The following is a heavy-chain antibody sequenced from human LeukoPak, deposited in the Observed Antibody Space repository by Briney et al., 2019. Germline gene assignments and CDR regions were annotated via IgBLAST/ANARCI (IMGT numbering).Heavy chain of an antibody. CDR2: INHSGST. J-gene: IGHJ5*02. Sequence: SETLSLTCAVYGGSFSGYYWSWIRQPPGKGLEWIGEINHSGSTNYNPSLKSRVTISVDTSKNQFSLKLSSVTAADTAVYYCARGPSVGVYSYGSWFDPWGQGTLVTVSS. CDR1: GGSFSGYY. V-gene: IGHV4-34*01. CDR3: ARGPSVGVYSYGSWFDP. D-gene: IGHD5-18*01.